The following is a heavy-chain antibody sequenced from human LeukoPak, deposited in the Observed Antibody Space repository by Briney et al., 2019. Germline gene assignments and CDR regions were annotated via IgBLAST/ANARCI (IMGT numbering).Heavy chain of an antibody. J-gene: IGHJ4*02. D-gene: IGHD1-1*01. Sequence: GRSLRLSCAASGFIFSNDAMHWIRQAPGKGLEWVAFIWFDGSNKHYADSVKGRFTISRDNSEDTLYLQMNSLRAEDTAVYYCVRDPSGSGFAFDSWGQGALVTVSS. CDR3: VRDPSGSGFAFDS. CDR1: GFIFSNDA. CDR2: IWFDGSNK. V-gene: IGHV3-33*01.